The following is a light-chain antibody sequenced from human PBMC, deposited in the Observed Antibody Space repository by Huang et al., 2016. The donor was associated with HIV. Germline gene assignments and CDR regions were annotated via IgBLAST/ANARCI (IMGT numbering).Light chain of an antibody. J-gene: IGKJ4*01. CDR3: QQYGNSPLT. Sequence: EIVLTQSPGTLSLSPGERATLSCRASQSVSSSYLAWYQQKPGQAPRLLIYDASSRATGIPDRFSGSGSGTDFTLTISGLEPEDFAVYYCQQYGNSPLTFGGGTKVEIK. CDR1: QSVSSSY. V-gene: IGKV3-20*01. CDR2: DAS.